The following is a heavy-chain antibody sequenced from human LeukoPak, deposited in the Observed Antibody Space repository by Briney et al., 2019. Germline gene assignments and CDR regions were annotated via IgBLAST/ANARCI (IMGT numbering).Heavy chain of an antibody. J-gene: IGHJ3*02. CDR2: IYPGDSDT. Sequence: GESLKISCKGSGYSFTSYWIGWVRQMPGKGLEWMGIIYPGDSDTRYSPSFQGQVTISADKSISTAYLQWSSLKASDTAMYYCVSRPTFGDDAFDIWGQGTMVTVSS. D-gene: IGHD3-16*01. CDR3: VSRPTFGDDAFDI. V-gene: IGHV5-51*01. CDR1: GYSFTSYW.